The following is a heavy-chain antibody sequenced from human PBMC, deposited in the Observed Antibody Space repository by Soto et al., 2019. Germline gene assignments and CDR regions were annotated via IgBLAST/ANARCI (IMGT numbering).Heavy chain of an antibody. D-gene: IGHD1-26*01. CDR1: GFSLTTDRVG. CDR2: IYWDDSK. CDR3: AHAYGGRALY. Sequence: QITLKESGPTLVKPTQTLTLTCTFSGFSLTTDRVGVGWIRQPPGEALEWLAVIYWDDSKTYRPSLESRLTITKDPSTNQVALTMTNMDSLDTATYYCAHAYGGRALYWGQGTLVTVSS. V-gene: IGHV2-5*02. J-gene: IGHJ4*02.